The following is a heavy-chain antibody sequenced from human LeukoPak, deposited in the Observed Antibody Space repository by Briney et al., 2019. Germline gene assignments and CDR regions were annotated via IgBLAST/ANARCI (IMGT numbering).Heavy chain of an antibody. CDR1: GYTFTGYY. V-gene: IGHV1-2*02. CDR3: ARGGYSTTWGVSDY. D-gene: IGHD2/OR15-2a*01. J-gene: IGHJ4*02. CDR2: INPNSGGT. Sequence: ASVKVSCKASGYTFTGYYLHWVRQAPGQGLEWVGWINPNSGGTSSAQKFQGRVTMTRDTSLSTAYMELSRLGSDDTAIFYCARGGYSTTWGVSDYWGQGTLVTVPS.